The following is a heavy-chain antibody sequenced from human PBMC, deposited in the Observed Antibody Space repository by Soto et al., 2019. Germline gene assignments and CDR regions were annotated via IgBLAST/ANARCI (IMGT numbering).Heavy chain of an antibody. CDR1: GYTFTNHG. V-gene: IGHV1-18*01. Sequence: QVQLVQSGAEVKKPGASVKVSCKASGYTFTNHGLSWVRQAPGQGLEWMGWISAYNANTKYAQKFQGRLTLTTDTSTSTVFMELRSLTSDDTAVYYCLRGLRWNYPLDSWGQGTLVTVSS. CDR2: ISAYNANT. D-gene: IGHD1-7*01. CDR3: LRGLRWNYPLDS. J-gene: IGHJ4*02.